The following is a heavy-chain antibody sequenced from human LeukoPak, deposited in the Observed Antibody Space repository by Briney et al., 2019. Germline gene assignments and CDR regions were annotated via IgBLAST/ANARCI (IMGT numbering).Heavy chain of an antibody. Sequence: PGRSLRLSCATSGFTFSGHWMSWVRQAPGKGLEWVANINQGGSDKYYVDSVKGRFTISRDNANNLLYLQMNSLRGEDTAVYYCTRDRSRAEDDWGQGTLVTVSS. D-gene: IGHD1-14*01. CDR1: GFTFSGHW. J-gene: IGHJ4*02. CDR3: TRDRSRAEDD. V-gene: IGHV3-7*01. CDR2: INQGGSDK.